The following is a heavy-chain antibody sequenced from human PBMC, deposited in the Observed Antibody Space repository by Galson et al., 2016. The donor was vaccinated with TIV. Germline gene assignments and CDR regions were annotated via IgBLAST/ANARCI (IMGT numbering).Heavy chain of an antibody. Sequence: QSGAEVTKPGESLKIPCKGSGYSFTSYWIGWVRQMPGKGLEWMGIIYPGDSDTRYSPSFQGQVTITADKSTRTAYLQWSSLKASDTAVYYCARRDSTGISNFDFWGQGTLVTVSS. J-gene: IGHJ4*02. CDR3: ARRDSTGISNFDF. CDR2: IYPGDSDT. D-gene: IGHD3-22*01. CDR1: GYSFTSYW. V-gene: IGHV5-51*01.